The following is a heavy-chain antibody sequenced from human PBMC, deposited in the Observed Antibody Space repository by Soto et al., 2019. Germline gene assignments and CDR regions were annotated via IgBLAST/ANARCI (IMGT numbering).Heavy chain of an antibody. J-gene: IGHJ4*02. Sequence: PSETLSLTCTVYGGSVSSGSHYWSWIRQPPGRGLEWIGYIYYSGSTNYNPSLKSRVTISVDTSKNQFSLKLSSVTAADTAVYYCARVWNRNFDYWGQGTLVTVSS. CDR3: ARVWNRNFDY. D-gene: IGHD1-1*01. CDR2: IYYSGST. CDR1: GGSVSSGSHY. V-gene: IGHV4-61*01.